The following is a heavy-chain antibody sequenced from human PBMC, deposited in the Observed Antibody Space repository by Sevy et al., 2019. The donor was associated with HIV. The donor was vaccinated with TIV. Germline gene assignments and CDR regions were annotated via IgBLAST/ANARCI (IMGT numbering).Heavy chain of an antibody. V-gene: IGHV3-72*01. D-gene: IGHD6-13*01. CDR3: ATHAGIAAAGRVFDY. J-gene: IGHJ4*02. Sequence: GGSLRLSCVASGFTFSDHYMEWVRQAPGKGLEGVGRTRNKADGYTTEYAGSVKGRFTISRDDSKNSLYVQMNSLKTEDTAVYYCATHAGIAAAGRVFDYWGQGTLVTVSS. CDR1: GFTFSDHY. CDR2: TRNKADGYTT.